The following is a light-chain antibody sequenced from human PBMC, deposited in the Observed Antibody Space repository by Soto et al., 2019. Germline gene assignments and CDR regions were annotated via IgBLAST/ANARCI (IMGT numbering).Light chain of an antibody. CDR3: SSYTNNGALDVL. J-gene: IGLJ2*01. CDR1: SSDVGRYDY. Sequence: QSALTQPASVSGSPGQSITISCTGTSSDVGRYDYVSWYQQHPGKAPKLMIYDVTTRPSGVSNRFSGSKSGNTASLTISGLQAEDEAEYFCSSYTNNGALDVLFGGGTKLTV. V-gene: IGLV2-14*03. CDR2: DVT.